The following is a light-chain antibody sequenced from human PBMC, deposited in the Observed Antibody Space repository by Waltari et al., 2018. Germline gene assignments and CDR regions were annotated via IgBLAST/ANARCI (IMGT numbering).Light chain of an antibody. Sequence: QSALTQPRPVSGSPGQSVAISCTGTSSDVGGYNYVSWYQQHPGKVPKVVIYDVSKRPSGVPDRFSGSKSGNTASLTISGLQADDEADYYCCSYAGSYIVFGAGTKVTVL. V-gene: IGLV2-11*01. J-gene: IGLJ1*01. CDR2: DVS. CDR3: CSYAGSYIV. CDR1: SSDVGGYNY.